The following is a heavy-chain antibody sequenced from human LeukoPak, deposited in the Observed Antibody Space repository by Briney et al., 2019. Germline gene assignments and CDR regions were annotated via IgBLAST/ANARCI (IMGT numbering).Heavy chain of an antibody. CDR1: GFTFHNYA. CDR3: AKDIGSGWSFDY. V-gene: IGHV3-43*02. CDR2: IKGNGDTT. Sequence: PGGSLRLSCAASGFTFHNYAMHWVRQAPGKGLEWVSLIKGNGDTTYNADSVKGRFTISRDNSENSLYLQINSLRTEDTALYYCAKDIGSGWSFDYWGQGTLVTVSS. J-gene: IGHJ4*02. D-gene: IGHD6-19*01.